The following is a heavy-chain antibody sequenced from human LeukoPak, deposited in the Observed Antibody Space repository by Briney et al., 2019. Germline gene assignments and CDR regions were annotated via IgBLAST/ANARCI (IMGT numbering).Heavy chain of an antibody. CDR1: GYTFTGYY. D-gene: IGHD3-10*01. CDR3: ARGVVRGAIHI. V-gene: IGHV1-2*02. CDR2: INPNSGGT. Sequence: GASVKVSCKASGYTFTGYYMHWVRQAPGQGLEWMGWINPNSGGTNCRVTMTRDTSISTAYMELSRLRSDDTAVYYCARGVVRGAIHIWGPGTMVTVSS. J-gene: IGHJ3*02.